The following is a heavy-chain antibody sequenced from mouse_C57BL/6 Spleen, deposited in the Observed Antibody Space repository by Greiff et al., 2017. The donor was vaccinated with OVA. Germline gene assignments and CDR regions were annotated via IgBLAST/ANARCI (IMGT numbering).Heavy chain of an antibody. J-gene: IGHJ4*01. Sequence: EVKLVESGGGLVKPGGSLKLSCAASGFTFSSYAMSWVRQTPEKRLEWVATISDGGSYTYYPDNVKGRFTISRDNAKNNLYLQMSHLKSEDTAMYYCARDYYYGRDAMDYWGQGTSVTVSS. CDR2: ISDGGSYT. CDR1: GFTFSSYA. D-gene: IGHD1-1*01. V-gene: IGHV5-4*01. CDR3: ARDYYYGRDAMDY.